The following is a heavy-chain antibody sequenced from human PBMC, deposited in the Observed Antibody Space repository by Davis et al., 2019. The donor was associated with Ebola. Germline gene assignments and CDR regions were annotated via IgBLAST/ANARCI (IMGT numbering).Heavy chain of an antibody. D-gene: IGHD3-3*01. J-gene: IGHJ4*02. V-gene: IGHV1-69*04. CDR2: IIPILGIA. Sequence: SVKVSCKASGGPFTYNAINWVRQAPGQGLEWMGRIIPILGIANYAQKFQGRVTITADESTSTAYMELSSLRSEDTAVYYCAVGFRGVVIIPGLGFDYWGQGTLVTVSS. CDR3: AVGFRGVVIIPGLGFDY. CDR1: GGPFTYNA.